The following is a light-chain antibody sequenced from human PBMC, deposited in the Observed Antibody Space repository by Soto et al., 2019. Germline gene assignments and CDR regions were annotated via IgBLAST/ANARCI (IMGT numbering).Light chain of an antibody. J-gene: IGLJ3*02. Sequence: QSVLTQPPSASRAPGQRVTISCSRSSSNIGSNYVYWYQQLPGTAPKLLIYRNNQRPSGVPDRFSGSKSGTSASLAISGLRSEDEADYYCAAWDDSLSGWVFGGGTKLTVL. V-gene: IGLV1-47*01. CDR3: AAWDDSLSGWV. CDR1: SSNIGSNY. CDR2: RNN.